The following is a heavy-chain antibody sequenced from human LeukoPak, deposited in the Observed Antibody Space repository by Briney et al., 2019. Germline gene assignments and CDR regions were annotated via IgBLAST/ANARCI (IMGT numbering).Heavy chain of an antibody. D-gene: IGHD3-10*01. J-gene: IGHJ4*02. CDR3: ARSKAGGY. Sequence: PGGSPRLSCVVSGFNFSNYWMSWVRQAPGKGLEWVANIDQEGGEQNYVDSVKGRFSISRDNAKTSVYLQMNSLKVEDTAFYYCARSKAGGYWGQGTLVTVSS. CDR1: GFNFSNYW. V-gene: IGHV3-7*01. CDR2: IDQEGGEQ.